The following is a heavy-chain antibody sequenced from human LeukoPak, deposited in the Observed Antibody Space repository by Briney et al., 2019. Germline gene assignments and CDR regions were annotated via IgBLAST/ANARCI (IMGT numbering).Heavy chain of an antibody. V-gene: IGHV3-30*18. CDR1: GFSFSSYG. D-gene: IGHD3-10*02. J-gene: IGHJ6*04. Sequence: GGSLRLSCAASGFSFSSYGMHWVRQAPGKGLEWVAVISYDGSNKYYADSVKGRFTISRDNSKITLSLQMNSLRAEDTAVYYCAELGITMIGGVWGKGTTVTISS. CDR3: AELGITMIGGV. CDR2: ISYDGSNK.